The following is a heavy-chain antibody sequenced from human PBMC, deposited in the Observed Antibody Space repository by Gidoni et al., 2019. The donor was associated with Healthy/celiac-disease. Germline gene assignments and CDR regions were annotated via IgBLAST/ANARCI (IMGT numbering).Heavy chain of an antibody. CDR2: IYYSGST. D-gene: IGHD3-10*01. Sequence: QVQLQESGPGLVKPSQTLSLTCTVSGGSISSGCYYWSWIRQHPGKGLEWIGYIYYSGSTYYNPSLKSRVTISVDTSKNQFSLKLSSVTAADTAVYYCAREPYGSGSYYYAFDIWGQGTMVTVSS. J-gene: IGHJ3*02. CDR1: GGSISSGCYY. CDR3: AREPYGSGSYYYAFDI. V-gene: IGHV4-31*03.